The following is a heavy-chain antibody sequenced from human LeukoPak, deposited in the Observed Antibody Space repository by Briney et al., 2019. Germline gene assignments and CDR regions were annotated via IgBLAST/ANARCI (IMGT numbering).Heavy chain of an antibody. CDR2: ISSSGSTI. J-gene: IGHJ4*02. V-gene: IGHV3-48*03. CDR1: GFTLSNYE. D-gene: IGHD3-9*01. CDR3: ARVGYFDQSFDY. Sequence: GGSLRLSCAASGFTLSNYEMNWVRQAPGNGLEWVSYISSSGSTIYYADSVKGRFTISRDNAKKSLYLQMNSLRAEDKAVYSCARVGYFDQSFDYWGQGTLVTVSS.